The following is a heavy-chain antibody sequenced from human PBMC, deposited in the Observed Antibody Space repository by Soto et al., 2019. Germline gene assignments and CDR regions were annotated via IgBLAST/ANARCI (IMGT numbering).Heavy chain of an antibody. CDR3: ARDQNGSPHFDY. Sequence: QVQLQESGPGLVKPSETLSLTCTVSGASISSYYWSWIRQPPGKGLEWVGFIFHSGSTNCNPSLKSRVTFSVDTSNNQFSLKLTSVTAADTAVYYCARDQNGSPHFDYWGQGILITVS. CDR2: IFHSGST. D-gene: IGHD1-26*01. V-gene: IGHV4-59*01. J-gene: IGHJ4*02. CDR1: GASISSYY.